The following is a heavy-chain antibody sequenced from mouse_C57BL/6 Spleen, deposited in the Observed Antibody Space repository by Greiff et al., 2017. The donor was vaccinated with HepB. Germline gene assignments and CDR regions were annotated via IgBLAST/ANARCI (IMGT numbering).Heavy chain of an antibody. CDR3: ARSDYYSNYVWYFDV. D-gene: IGHD2-5*01. CDR2: IDPSDSET. V-gene: IGHV1-52*01. CDR1: GYTFTSYW. J-gene: IGHJ1*03. Sequence: VQLQQSGAELVRPGSSVKLSCKASGYTFTSYWMHWVKQRPIQGLEWIGNIDPSDSETHYNQKFKDKATLTVDKSSSTAYMQLSSLTSEDSAVYYCARSDYYSNYVWYFDVWGTGTTVTVSS.